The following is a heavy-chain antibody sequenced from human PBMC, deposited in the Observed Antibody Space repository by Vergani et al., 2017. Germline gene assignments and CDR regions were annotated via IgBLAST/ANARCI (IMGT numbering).Heavy chain of an antibody. Sequence: QVQLQESGPGLVKPSETLSLTCTVSGGSISSYYWSWIRQPAGKGQGWIGRIYTSGSTHYNPSLKSRVTMSVDTSKNQFSLKLSSVTAADTAVYYCAREGDAPNWGQGTLVTVSS. CDR2: IYTSGST. V-gene: IGHV4-4*07. CDR1: GGSISSYY. J-gene: IGHJ4*02. D-gene: IGHD1-26*01. CDR3: AREGDAPN.